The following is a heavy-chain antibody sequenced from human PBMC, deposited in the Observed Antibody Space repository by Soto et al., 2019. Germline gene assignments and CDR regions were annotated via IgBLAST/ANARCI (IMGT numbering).Heavy chain of an antibody. D-gene: IGHD3-16*02. V-gene: IGHV4-59*01. J-gene: IGHJ6*03. CDR3: ARSKGYYDYIWGSYRQYYYYMDV. CDR1: GGSISSYY. CDR2: IYYSGST. Sequence: QVQLQESVPGLVKPSETLSLTCTVSGGSISSYYWSWIRQPPGKGLEWIGYIYYSGSTNYNPSLKSRVTISVDTSKNQFSLKLSSVTAADTAVYYCARSKGYYDYIWGSYRQYYYYMDVWGKGTTVTVSS.